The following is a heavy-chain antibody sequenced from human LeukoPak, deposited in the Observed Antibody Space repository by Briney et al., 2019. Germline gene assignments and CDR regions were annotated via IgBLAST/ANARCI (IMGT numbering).Heavy chain of an antibody. V-gene: IGHV3-23*01. J-gene: IGHJ4*02. CDR1: GFTFSIYA. CDR3: AKAFAFVGANFFDY. Sequence: GSLRLSCAASGFTFSIYAMSWVRQAPGKGLEWVSAIGDTTYYVDSVEGRFTISRDNSKNTLYLQMNSLRAEDAAIYYCAKAFAFVGANFFDYWGQGTLVTVSS. D-gene: IGHD1-26*01. CDR2: IGDTT.